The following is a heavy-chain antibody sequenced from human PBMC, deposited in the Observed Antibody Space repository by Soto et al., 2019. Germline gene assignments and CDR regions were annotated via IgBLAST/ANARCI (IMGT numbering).Heavy chain of an antibody. CDR3: SRDVDFGEEDV. D-gene: IGHD4-17*01. CDR1: GDSISSTNYY. J-gene: IGHJ6*04. V-gene: IGHV4-61*01. CDR2: IYFSGRT. Sequence: SETLSLTCTVSGDSISSTNYYWCWIRQPPGKGLEWIGYIYFSGRTNYNPSLKSRVTISIDTSKNQFSLKLTSATAADTAVYYCSRDVDFGEEDVWGEGTTVTVPS.